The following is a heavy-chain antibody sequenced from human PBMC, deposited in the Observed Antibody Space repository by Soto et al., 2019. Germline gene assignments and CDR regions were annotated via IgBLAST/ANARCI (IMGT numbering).Heavy chain of an antibody. V-gene: IGHV4-59*01. CDR1: GGSISGSY. J-gene: IGHJ4*02. CDR2: VYYTGST. Sequence: SETLSLTCSVSGGSISGSYWSWIRQSPGRGLEWLGYVYYTGSTNYSPSLRSRVSISVDTSKNEFSLRLSSVTAADTAVYFCARSVAVPGAHIDYWGQGTQVTVSS. CDR3: ARSVAVPGAHIDY. D-gene: IGHD6-19*01.